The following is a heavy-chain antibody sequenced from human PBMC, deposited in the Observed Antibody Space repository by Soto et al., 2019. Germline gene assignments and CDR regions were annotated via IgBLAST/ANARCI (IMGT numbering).Heavy chain of an antibody. CDR3: ARDFCSSSSSHYFDT. Sequence: QVQLVQSGTAMKKHGASVKISCKASGYSIVNFGFSWVRQAPGQGLEWMGWISGSSGETRYAQKLQGRVTMTTDTTTSTADMELRSLNSDDTAVYYCARDFCSSSSSHYFDTWGQGTLVTVAS. D-gene: IGHD2-2*01. V-gene: IGHV1-18*01. J-gene: IGHJ4*02. CDR1: GYSIVNFG. CDR2: ISGSSGET.